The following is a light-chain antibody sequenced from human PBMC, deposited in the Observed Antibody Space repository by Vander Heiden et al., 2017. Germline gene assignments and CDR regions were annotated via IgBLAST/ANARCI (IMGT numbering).Light chain of an antibody. CDR2: KDR. V-gene: IGLV3-25*03. J-gene: IGLJ2*01. CDR1: ALSKQY. CDR3: QSADSSGTYVV. Sequence: SPELTHPPSVPVSPGQTARITCSGDALSKQYACWYQQKPGQAPVLVIYKDRERPSGIPERFSGSSSGTTVTLTISGVQAEDEADYYCQSADSSGTYVVFGGGTKLTVL.